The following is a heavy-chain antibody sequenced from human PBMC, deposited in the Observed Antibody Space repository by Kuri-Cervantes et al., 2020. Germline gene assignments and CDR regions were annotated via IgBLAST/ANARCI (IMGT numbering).Heavy chain of an antibody. CDR3: VRDLAHDNGG. CDR2: IRNKANSYTT. CDR1: GFTFSDYY. D-gene: IGHD4-23*01. V-gene: IGHV3-72*01. J-gene: IGHJ4*02. Sequence: GESLKISCAASGFTFSDYYMDWVRQAPGKGLEWVARIRNKANSYTTLYAASVKGRFSISRDDSKNSLYLQMNSLKSEDTAVYYCVRDLAHDNGGWGQGTLVTVSS.